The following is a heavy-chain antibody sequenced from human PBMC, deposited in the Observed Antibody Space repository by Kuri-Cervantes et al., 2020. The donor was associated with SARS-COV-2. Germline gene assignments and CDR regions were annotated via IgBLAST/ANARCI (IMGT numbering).Heavy chain of an antibody. CDR3: ATGRFDYWSGYSWGGAFDI. V-gene: IGHV1-24*01. CDR1: GINLSSYG. CDR2: FDPEDGET. J-gene: IGHJ3*02. D-gene: IGHD3-3*01. Sequence: GSLMISCAASGINLSSYGMHWVRQAPGKGLEWIAGFDPEDGETIYAEKFQGRVTMTEDTSTDTAYMELSSMRSEDTAVYYFATGRFDYWSGYSWGGAFDIWGQGTMVTVSS.